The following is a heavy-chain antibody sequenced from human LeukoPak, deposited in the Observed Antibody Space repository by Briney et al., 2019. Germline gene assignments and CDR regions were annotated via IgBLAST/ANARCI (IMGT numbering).Heavy chain of an antibody. D-gene: IGHD3/OR15-3a*01. J-gene: IGHJ3*02. Sequence: GGSLILSCAASGFTVSSNYMSWIRQAPGRGPEWVSVIYSGGSTYYADSVKGRFTISRDNSKNTLYLQMNSLRAEDTAVYYCAANKDWDAFDIWGQGTMVTVSS. CDR3: AANKDWDAFDI. V-gene: IGHV3-53*01. CDR1: GFTVSSNY. CDR2: IYSGGST.